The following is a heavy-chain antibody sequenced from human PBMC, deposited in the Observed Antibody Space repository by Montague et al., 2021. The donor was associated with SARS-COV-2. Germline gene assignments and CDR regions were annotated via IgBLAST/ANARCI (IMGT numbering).Heavy chain of an antibody. CDR2: ISSTSVYI. D-gene: IGHD5-18*01. CDR1: GFTFSTYS. V-gene: IGHV3-21*01. J-gene: IGHJ4*02. Sequence: SLRLSCAASGFTFSTYSMNWVRQAPGKGLEWVSSISSTSVYIYYADSVKGRFTISRDNAKNSVILQMNSLRAEDTAVYFCARDSPFDTAMVCDSWGQGTLVTVSS. CDR3: ARDSPFDTAMVCDS.